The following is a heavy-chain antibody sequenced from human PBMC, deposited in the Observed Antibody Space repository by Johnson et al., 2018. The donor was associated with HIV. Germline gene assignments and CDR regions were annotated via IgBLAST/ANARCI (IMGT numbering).Heavy chain of an antibody. CDR1: GFTFSSYW. D-gene: IGHD1-26*01. V-gene: IGHV3-7*01. J-gene: IGHJ3*02. CDR2: IKQDASEK. Sequence: EVQVVESGGNLVQPGGSLRLSCVASGFTFSSYWMSWVRQAPGKGLECVANIKQDASEKYYVDSLKGRFTISRDNAKNSLYLQMNSLRAEETAVYYCTTGPGSWGLPDAFDIWGQGTMDTVSS. CDR3: TTGPGSWGLPDAFDI.